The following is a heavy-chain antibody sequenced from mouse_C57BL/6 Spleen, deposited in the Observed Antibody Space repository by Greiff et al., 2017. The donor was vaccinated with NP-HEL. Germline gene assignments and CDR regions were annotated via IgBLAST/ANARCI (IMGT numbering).Heavy chain of an antibody. D-gene: IGHD1-1*01. J-gene: IGHJ1*03. CDR1: GFTFSSYA. CDR2: ISDGGSYT. V-gene: IGHV5-4*03. CDR3: ARGRLYGSSYGWYFDV. Sequence: EVKLMESGGGLVKPGGSLKLSCAASGFTFSSYAMSWVRQTPEKRLEWVATISDGGSYTYYPDNVKGRFPISRDNAKNNLYLQMSHLKSEDTAMYYCARGRLYGSSYGWYFDVWGTGTTVTVSS.